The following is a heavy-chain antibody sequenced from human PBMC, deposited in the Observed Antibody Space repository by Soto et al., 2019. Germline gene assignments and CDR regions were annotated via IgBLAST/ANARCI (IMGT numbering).Heavy chain of an antibody. CDR3: ARRGYSSSWYYYYYYGMDV. V-gene: IGHV1-18*01. J-gene: IGHJ6*02. D-gene: IGHD6-13*01. CDR2: ISTDNGNT. Sequence: ASVKVSCKASGYTFTSSGISWVRQAPGQGLEWMGWISTDNGNTNYAQHLQGRVTMTRNTSISTAYMELSSLRSEDTAVYYCARRGYSSSWYYYYYYGMDVWGQGTTVTVSS. CDR1: GYTFTSSG.